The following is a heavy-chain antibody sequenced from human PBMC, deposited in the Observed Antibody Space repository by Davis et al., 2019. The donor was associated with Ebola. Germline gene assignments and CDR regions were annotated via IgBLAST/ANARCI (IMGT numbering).Heavy chain of an antibody. D-gene: IGHD2-15*01. J-gene: IGHJ4*02. Sequence: GSLRLSCAASGFTFSSYAMHWVRQAPGKGLEWVAVISYDGSNKYYADSVKGRFTISRDNSKNTLYLQMNSLRAEDTAVYYCAHLGPQRYCSGGGCHGYLDYWGQGTLVIVSS. CDR1: GFTFSSYA. CDR2: ISYDGSNK. CDR3: AHLGPQRYCSGGGCHGYLDY. V-gene: IGHV3-30-3*01.